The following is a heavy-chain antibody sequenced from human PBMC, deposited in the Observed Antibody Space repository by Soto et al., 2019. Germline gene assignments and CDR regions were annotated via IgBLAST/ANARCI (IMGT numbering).Heavy chain of an antibody. CDR3: ARERYFDWFSFDY. D-gene: IGHD3-9*01. Sequence: SVKVSCKASGGTFSSYAISWVRQAPGQGLEWMGGIIPIFGTANYAQKFQGRVTITADESTSTAYMELSSLRSEDTAVYYCARERYFDWFSFDYWGQGTLVTVSS. V-gene: IGHV1-69*13. J-gene: IGHJ4*02. CDR1: GGTFSSYA. CDR2: IIPIFGTA.